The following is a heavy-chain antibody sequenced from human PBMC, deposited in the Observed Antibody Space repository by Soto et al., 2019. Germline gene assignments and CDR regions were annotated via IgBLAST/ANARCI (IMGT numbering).Heavy chain of an antibody. J-gene: IGHJ5*02. V-gene: IGHV3-33*01. Sequence: PGGSLRLSCAASGFTFSSYGMHWVRQAPGKGLEWVAVIWYDGSNKYYADSVKGRFTISRDNSKNTLYLQMNSLRAEDTAVYYCARDRGDYYDSSGYPYNWFDPWGQGTLVTSPQ. CDR3: ARDRGDYYDSSGYPYNWFDP. CDR1: GFTFSSYG. CDR2: IWYDGSNK. D-gene: IGHD3-22*01.